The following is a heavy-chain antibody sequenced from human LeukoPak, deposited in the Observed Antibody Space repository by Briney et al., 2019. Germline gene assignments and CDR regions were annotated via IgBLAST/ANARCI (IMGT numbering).Heavy chain of an antibody. Sequence: SVKVSCKASGGTFSSYAISWVRQAPGQGLEWMGGIIPIFGTANYAQKFQGRVMITADESTSTAYMELSSLRSEDTAVYYCARDAYSGYSSSWYQNYFDYWGQGTLVTVSS. CDR2: IIPIFGTA. CDR3: ARDAYSGYSSSWYQNYFDY. V-gene: IGHV1-69*13. J-gene: IGHJ4*02. D-gene: IGHD6-13*01. CDR1: GGTFSSYA.